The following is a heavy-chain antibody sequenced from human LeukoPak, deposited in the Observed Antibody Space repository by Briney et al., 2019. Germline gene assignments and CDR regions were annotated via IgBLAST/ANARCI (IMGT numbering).Heavy chain of an antibody. J-gene: IGHJ4*02. Sequence: GGSLRLSCAASAFTFDDYGMSWVRQAPLKGLESVSAINWNGGSAGYADSVKGRFTISRDNAKNSLYLQMNSLRGEDTAFYYCARGGRYYYDSRGYHAADYWGQGTLVTVSS. D-gene: IGHD3-22*01. CDR3: ARGGRYYYDSRGYHAADY. CDR2: INWNGGSA. V-gene: IGHV3-20*04. CDR1: AFTFDDYG.